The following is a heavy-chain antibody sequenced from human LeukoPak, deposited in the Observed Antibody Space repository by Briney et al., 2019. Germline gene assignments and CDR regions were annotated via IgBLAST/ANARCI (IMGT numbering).Heavy chain of an antibody. CDR2: TCYRFKWYN. J-gene: IGHJ4*02. CDR3: ARDTYYYGSGSYPFPFDY. V-gene: IGHV6-1*01. CDR1: GDSVSSNSAA. D-gene: IGHD3-10*01. Sequence: SQTLSLTCAISGDSVSSNSAAWNWIRQSPSRGLVWLGRTCYRFKWYNDYAVSVKSRITINPDTSKNQFSLQLNSVTPEDTAVYYCARDTYYYGSGSYPFPFDYWGQGTLVTVSS.